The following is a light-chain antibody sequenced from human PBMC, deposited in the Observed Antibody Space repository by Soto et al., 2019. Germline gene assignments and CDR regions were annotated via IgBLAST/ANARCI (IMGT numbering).Light chain of an antibody. Sequence: QSALTQPASVSGSPGQSITISCTGTNSDIGGYNYVSWYQQHPGKAPKLMIYDVSNRPSGVSYRFSGSKSGTTASLTISGLQAEDEADYYCSSYTSRSTLGVFGGGTKLTVL. CDR3: SSYTSRSTLGV. V-gene: IGLV2-14*03. CDR1: NSDIGGYNY. J-gene: IGLJ2*01. CDR2: DVS.